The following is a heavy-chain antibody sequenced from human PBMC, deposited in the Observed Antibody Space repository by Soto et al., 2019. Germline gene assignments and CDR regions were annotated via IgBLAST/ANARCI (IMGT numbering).Heavy chain of an antibody. Sequence: QVQLVQSGAEVKKPGASLRVSCETSGGTSTIYTITWVRQAPGQGLQWMGRIVPTLRITNYAQEFQGRLTITAESSTSTAHIELTSLTSEDTAVYYCATDQYGAGRVGVHSWGQGTLVTVSS. J-gene: IGHJ5*02. CDR2: IVPTLRIT. CDR1: GGTSTIYT. V-gene: IGHV1-69*08. D-gene: IGHD1-26*01. CDR3: ATDQYGAGRVGVHS.